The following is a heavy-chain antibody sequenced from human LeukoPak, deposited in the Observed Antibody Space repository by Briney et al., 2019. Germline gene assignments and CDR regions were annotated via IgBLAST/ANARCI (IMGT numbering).Heavy chain of an antibody. J-gene: IGHJ3*02. CDR3: AKDYYDSSGYYWYNAFDI. CDR1: GFTFSSYG. D-gene: IGHD3-22*01. Sequence: GGSLRLSCAASGFTFSSYGLHWVRQAPGKGLEWVAVISYDGSNKYYADSVKGRFTISRDNSKNTLYLQMNSLRAEDTAVYYCAKDYYDSSGYYWYNAFDIWGQGTMVTVSS. V-gene: IGHV3-30*18. CDR2: ISYDGSNK.